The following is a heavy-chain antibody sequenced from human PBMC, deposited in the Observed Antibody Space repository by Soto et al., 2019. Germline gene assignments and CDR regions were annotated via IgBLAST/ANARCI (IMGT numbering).Heavy chain of an antibody. V-gene: IGHV1-18*01. CDR3: ARVETGMDV. CDR2: INTYIGNT. Sequence: VQLVQSGPEVKKPGASVKVSCKASGYTYIDYGINWVRQAPGQGLEWMGWINTYIGNTKYAQKFQGRVSMTTDTYTTTANSELESLKSDDTAVYYCARVETGMDVWGQGTTVTVSS. CDR1: GYTYIDYG. J-gene: IGHJ6*02.